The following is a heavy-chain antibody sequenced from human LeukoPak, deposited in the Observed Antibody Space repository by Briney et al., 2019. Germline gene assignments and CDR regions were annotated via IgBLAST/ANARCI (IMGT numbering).Heavy chain of an antibody. J-gene: IGHJ3*02. CDR3: ARDQPDPDNSGSEGAFDI. V-gene: IGHV1-69*04. Sequence: SVKVSCKASGGTFSRYALSWVRPAPAQGLEWMGRIIPILGIANYAQKFQGRVTITADKSTSTAYMELSSLRSEDTAVYYCARDQPDPDNSGSEGAFDIWGQGTMVTVSS. CDR1: GGTFSRYA. CDR2: IIPILGIA. D-gene: IGHD1-26*01.